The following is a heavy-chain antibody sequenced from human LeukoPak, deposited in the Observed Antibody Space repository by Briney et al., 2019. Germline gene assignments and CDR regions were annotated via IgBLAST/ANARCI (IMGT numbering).Heavy chain of an antibody. D-gene: IGHD3-22*01. CDR3: ASSYFYDGNRYFDY. Sequence: SETLSPTCNVSGGSITSYYWNWIRLPPGKGLEWIGYIYYTGSTNSNPSLKSRLTISLDTSKKQFSLKLSSVTAADTAIYYCASSYFYDGNRYFDYWGQGALVTVSS. V-gene: IGHV4-59*08. J-gene: IGHJ4*02. CDR2: IYYTGST. CDR1: GGSITSYY.